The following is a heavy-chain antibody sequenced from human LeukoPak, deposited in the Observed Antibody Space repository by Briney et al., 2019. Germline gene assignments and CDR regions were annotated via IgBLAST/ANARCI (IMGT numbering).Heavy chain of an antibody. D-gene: IGHD3-3*01. J-gene: IGHJ3*02. V-gene: IGHV3-11*04. CDR3: AGVSDFWDAFDI. CDR1: GFTFSDYY. Sequence: KPGESLRLSCAASGFTFSDYYMSWIRQAPGKGLEWVSYISSSGSTIYYADSVKGRFTISRDNAKNSLYLQMNSLRAEDTAVYYCAGVSDFWDAFDIWGQGTMVTVSS. CDR2: ISSSGSTI.